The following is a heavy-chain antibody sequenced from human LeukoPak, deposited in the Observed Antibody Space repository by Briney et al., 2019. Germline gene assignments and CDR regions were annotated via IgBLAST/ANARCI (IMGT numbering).Heavy chain of an antibody. CDR2: IYYSGST. D-gene: IGHD6-13*01. Sequence: PSETLSLTCTVSGGSISSYYWSWIRQPPGKGLEWIGYIYYSGSTNYNPSLKSRVTISVDTSKNQFSLKLSSVTAADTAVYYCARTLVRRYYFDYWGQGTLVTVSS. V-gene: IGHV4-59*01. J-gene: IGHJ4*02. CDR3: ARTLVRRYYFDY. CDR1: GGSISSYY.